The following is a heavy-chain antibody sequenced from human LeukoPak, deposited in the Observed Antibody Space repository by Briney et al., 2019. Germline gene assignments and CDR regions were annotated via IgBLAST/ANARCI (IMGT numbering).Heavy chain of an antibody. Sequence: SETLSLTCTVSGGSISSSSYYWGWIRQPPGKGLEWIGYIYTSGSTNYNPSLKSRVTIPVDTSKNQFSLKLSSVTAADTAVYYCARHPVGIFGVVPGYMDVWGKGTTVTVSS. J-gene: IGHJ6*03. V-gene: IGHV4-61*05. CDR3: ARHPVGIFGVVPGYMDV. CDR2: IYTSGST. D-gene: IGHD3-3*01. CDR1: GGSISSSSYY.